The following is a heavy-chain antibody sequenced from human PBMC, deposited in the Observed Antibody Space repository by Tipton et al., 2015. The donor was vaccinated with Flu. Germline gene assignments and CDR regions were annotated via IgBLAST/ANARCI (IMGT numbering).Heavy chain of an antibody. CDR1: GFAFSGYG. J-gene: IGHJ4*02. D-gene: IGHD6-19*01. CDR2: IRHDESNK. Sequence: SGFAFSGYGMHWVRQAPRKGLEWVAFIRHDESNKYYSDSVKGRFTISRDNSKDALYLLISSLRAEDTAVYYCAKDGWDTSGWYPFDYWGQGTLVTVSS. CDR3: AKDGWDTSGWYPFDY. V-gene: IGHV3-30*02.